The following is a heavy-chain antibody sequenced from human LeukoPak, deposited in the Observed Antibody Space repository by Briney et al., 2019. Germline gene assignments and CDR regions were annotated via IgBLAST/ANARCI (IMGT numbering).Heavy chain of an antibody. Sequence: GGSLRLSCAASAFTFSSFSMTWVRQAPGKGLEWVSTISGSGHSTYYADSVKGRFTISRDNSKNTLYLQMNSLRAEDTAVYYCATPRSGNYFDSWGQGTLVTVSS. V-gene: IGHV3-23*01. CDR1: AFTFSSFS. D-gene: IGHD3-10*01. CDR3: ATPRSGNYFDS. CDR2: ISGSGHST. J-gene: IGHJ4*02.